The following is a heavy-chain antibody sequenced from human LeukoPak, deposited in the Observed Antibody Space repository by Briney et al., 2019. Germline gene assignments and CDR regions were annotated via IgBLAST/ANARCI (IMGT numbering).Heavy chain of an antibody. V-gene: IGHV3-11*06. CDR2: ISTSSTYT. CDR1: GFIFSNYY. CDR3: ARGGSSGRFDY. D-gene: IGHD6-19*01. J-gene: IGHJ4*02. Sequence: GVSLRLFCTACGFIFSNYYMRWIRGARGKGLEWVSYISTSSTYTNYADSMKGRFTISRDNAKNSLYLQMNSLKAEDAAVYFCARGGSSGRFDYWGQGTLVTVSS.